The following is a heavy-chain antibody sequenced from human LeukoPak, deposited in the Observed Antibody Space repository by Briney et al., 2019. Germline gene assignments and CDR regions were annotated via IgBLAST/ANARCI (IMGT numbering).Heavy chain of an antibody. CDR1: GGSVTSGGYY. Sequence: PSETLSLTCTVSGGSVTSGGYYWSWIRQHPGKGLEWIGYVYYTGSTYYNPSLKSRVTISPDTSKNQFSLKVSSVTAAAKAGDYCARISAGRYGMDVWGQGTTVTVSS. V-gene: IGHV4-31*03. CDR3: ARISAGRYGMDV. CDR2: VYYTGST. J-gene: IGHJ6*02.